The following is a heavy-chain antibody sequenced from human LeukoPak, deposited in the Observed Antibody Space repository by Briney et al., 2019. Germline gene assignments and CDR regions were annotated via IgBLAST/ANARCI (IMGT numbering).Heavy chain of an antibody. J-gene: IGHJ4*02. CDR3: ATGGQQYYDY. V-gene: IGHV3-74*01. D-gene: IGHD1/OR15-1a*01. Sequence: GGSLRLSCAASGLTFRNYWMHWVRQAPGKGLMWLSRITSDGSDTIYADSGKGRFTISGDNAKNTVYPQMNSLSAEDTAVYYCATGGQQYYDYWGQGTLVTVSS. CDR2: ITSDGSDT. CDR1: GLTFRNYW.